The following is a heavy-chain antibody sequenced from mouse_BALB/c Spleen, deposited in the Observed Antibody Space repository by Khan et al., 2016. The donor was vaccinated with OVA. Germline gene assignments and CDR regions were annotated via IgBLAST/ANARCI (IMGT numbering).Heavy chain of an antibody. J-gene: IGHJ3*01. V-gene: IGHV2-6-7*01. Sequence: QMQLEESGPGLVAPSQSLSITCTVSGFSLTDYGVNWVRQPPGKGLEWLGMIWGDGSTDYNSALKSRLSISKDNSKSQVFLKMNSLQTDDTARYYCARELRLGVFAYWGQGTLVTVSA. CDR1: GFSLTDYG. CDR3: ARELRLGVFAY. CDR2: IWGDGST. D-gene: IGHD3-3*01.